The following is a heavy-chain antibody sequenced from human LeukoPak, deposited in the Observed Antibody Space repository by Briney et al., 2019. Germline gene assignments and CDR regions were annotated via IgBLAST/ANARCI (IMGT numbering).Heavy chain of an antibody. V-gene: IGHV4-4*09. J-gene: IGHJ4*02. CDR3: ARSSIAALLDY. D-gene: IGHD6-6*01. CDR1: GGSISSYY. CDR2: IYTSGST. Sequence: SETLSLTCTVSGGSISSYYWSWIRQPPGKGLEWIGYIYTSGSTNYNPSLKSRVTISVDTSKNQFSLKLSSVTSADTAVYYCARSSIAALLDYWGQGTLVTVSS.